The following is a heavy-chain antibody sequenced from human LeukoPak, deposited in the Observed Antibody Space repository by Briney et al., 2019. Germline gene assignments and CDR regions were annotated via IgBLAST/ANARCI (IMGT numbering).Heavy chain of an antibody. J-gene: IGHJ4*02. CDR1: GGTFSSYI. D-gene: IGHD5-24*01. V-gene: IGHV1-69*04. CDR3: ARDDLHGGFDY. CDR2: IIPILGIA. Sequence: SVKVSCKASGGTFSSYIINWVRQAPGQGLEWMGRIIPILGIANYAQKFQGRVTITADKSTSTAYMELSSLRSEDTAVYYCARDDLHGGFDYWGQGTLVTVSS.